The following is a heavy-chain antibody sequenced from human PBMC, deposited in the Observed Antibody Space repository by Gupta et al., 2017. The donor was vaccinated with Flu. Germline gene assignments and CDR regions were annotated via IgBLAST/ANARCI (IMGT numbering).Heavy chain of an antibody. J-gene: IGHJ4*02. CDR2: VYISGST. CDR1: GGSLSRGSYS. V-gene: IGHV4-61*02. D-gene: IGHD3-3*02. Sequence: QVQLQESGQGLVKPSQTLYLTCPVSGGSLSRGSYSWSWIRQPAGKGLEWIGRVYISGSTNYNPSLKSRVTISVDTSKNQFSLKLSSVTAADTAVYYCARESALAKYYFDYWGQGTLVTVSS. CDR3: ARESALAKYYFDY.